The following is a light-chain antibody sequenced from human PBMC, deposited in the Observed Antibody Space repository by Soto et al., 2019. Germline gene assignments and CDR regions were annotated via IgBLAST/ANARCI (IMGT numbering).Light chain of an antibody. Sequence: DIQMTQSPSSLSASVGDRVTITCRASQSISGYLNWYQQKPGKAPNLLIYAASSLQSGVPSRFSGSRSGTDFTLTISSLQPEDFATYYCQQSYSTPLTFGGGTKVEIK. J-gene: IGKJ4*01. V-gene: IGKV1-39*01. CDR2: AAS. CDR3: QQSYSTPLT. CDR1: QSISGY.